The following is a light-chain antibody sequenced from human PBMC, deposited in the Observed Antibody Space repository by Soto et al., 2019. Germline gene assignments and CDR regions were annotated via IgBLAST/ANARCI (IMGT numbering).Light chain of an antibody. Sequence: QSALTQPPSVSAAPGQKVTISFSGSSSNIGNNYVSWYQQLPGTAPKLLIDDNNKRPSGIPDRFSGSKSGTSATLGITGLQTGDEADYYCGTWDSSLSVYVFGTGTKLTVL. CDR2: DNN. CDR3: GTWDSSLSVYV. CDR1: SSNIGNNY. V-gene: IGLV1-51*01. J-gene: IGLJ1*01.